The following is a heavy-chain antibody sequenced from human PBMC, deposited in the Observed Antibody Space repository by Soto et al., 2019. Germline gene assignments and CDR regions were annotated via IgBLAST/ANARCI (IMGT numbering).Heavy chain of an antibody. D-gene: IGHD4-17*01. CDR1: GYTFTSYG. CDR2: INPKSGDT. CDR3: ASGGSTVTREFDY. V-gene: IGHV1-2*04. Sequence: ASVKVSCKASGYTFTSYGISWVRQAPGQGLEWMGWINPKSGDTEYAQNFQGWVTMTRDTSISTAYMELSRLKSDDTAVYYCASGGSTVTREFDYWGQGTLVTVSS. J-gene: IGHJ4*02.